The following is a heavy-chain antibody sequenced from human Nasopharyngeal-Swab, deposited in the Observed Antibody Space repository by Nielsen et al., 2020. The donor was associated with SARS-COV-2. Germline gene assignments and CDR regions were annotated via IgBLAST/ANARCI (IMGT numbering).Heavy chain of an antibody. CDR2: ISGSGGST. CDR1: GFTFSSYA. V-gene: IGHV3-23*01. Sequence: GESLKISCAASGFTFSSYAMSWVRQAPGKGLEWVSAISGSGGSTYYADSVKGRFTISRDNSKNTLYLQMNSLRDEDTAVYYCASKAYSSGWTVDYYGMDVWGQGTTVTVSS. D-gene: IGHD6-19*01. CDR3: ASKAYSSGWTVDYYGMDV. J-gene: IGHJ6*02.